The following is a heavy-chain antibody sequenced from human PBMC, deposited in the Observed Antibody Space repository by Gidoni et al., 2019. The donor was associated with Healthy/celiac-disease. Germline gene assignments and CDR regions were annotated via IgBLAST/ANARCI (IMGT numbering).Heavy chain of an antibody. CDR1: GGSISSSSYY. CDR2: IYYSGST. V-gene: IGHV4-39*01. D-gene: IGHD1-26*01. J-gene: IGHJ5*02. CDR3: ARHPQRFSGSTRGDWFDP. Sequence: QLQLQESGPGLVKPSETLSLTCTVSGGSISSSSYYWGWIRQPPGKGLEWIGSIYYSGSTYYNPSLKSRVTISVDTSKNQFSLKLSSVTAADTAVYYCARHPQRFSGSTRGDWFDPWGQGTLVTVSS.